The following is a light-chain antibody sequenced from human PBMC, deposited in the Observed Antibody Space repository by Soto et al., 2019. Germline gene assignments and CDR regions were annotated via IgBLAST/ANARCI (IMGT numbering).Light chain of an antibody. J-gene: IGLJ3*02. CDR1: SSNIGAGYD. Sequence: QSVLTQPPSVSGAPGQRVTISCTGNSSNIGAGYDVHWYQQFPGTVPKLLIYGNTNRPSGVPDRFSGSKSGTSASLAITGLQAEDEADYYCQSYDSSQSGLRVFGGGTKLTVL. V-gene: IGLV1-40*01. CDR2: GNT. CDR3: QSYDSSQSGLRV.